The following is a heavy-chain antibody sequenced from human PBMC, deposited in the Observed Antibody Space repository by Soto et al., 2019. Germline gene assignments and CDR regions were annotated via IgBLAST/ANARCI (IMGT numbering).Heavy chain of an antibody. Sequence: NHSQTLSLTCAISGDSVTSKTASWNRIRQSPSRGLEWLGRTYFRSKWYNDYAVSVKSRIIINPDTSNNQFSLQLNSVTPEDTAVYFCAKGDNLGPKTGYAFDPWGQGIMVTVSS. CDR2: TYFRSKWYN. D-gene: IGHD5-12*01. V-gene: IGHV6-1*01. J-gene: IGHJ5*02. CDR1: GDSVTSKTAS. CDR3: AKGDNLGPKTGYAFDP.